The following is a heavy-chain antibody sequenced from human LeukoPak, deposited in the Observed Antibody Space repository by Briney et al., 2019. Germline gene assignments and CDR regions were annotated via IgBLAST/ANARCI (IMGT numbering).Heavy chain of an antibody. V-gene: IGHV4-31*03. J-gene: IGHJ4*02. CDR1: VGSISRGGYC. CDR2: IYYSAIT. D-gene: IGHD3-22*01. CDR3: ARGRRYYFDSSTYYFDY. Sequence: SQTLSLTCTVSVGSISRGGYCWSWVRQHPGKGLGWVGYIYYSAITYYNPSLKSRVTISVDTSKTQFSLKLSSVTAADTAVYYCARGRRYYFDSSTYYFDYWGQGTLVTVSS.